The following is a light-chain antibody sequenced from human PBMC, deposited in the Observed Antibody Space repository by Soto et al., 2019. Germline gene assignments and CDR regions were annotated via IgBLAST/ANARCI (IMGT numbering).Light chain of an antibody. CDR3: RQRSIWPLT. Sequence: IVLAQSPATLSLSPGERATLSCRASQSVVNYLAWYQQKPGQTPRLLIYDASNRATGIPARFSGSGSGTDFTLTISSLEPEDFAVYYCRQRSIWPLTFGGGTKVEIK. CDR1: QSVVNY. V-gene: IGKV3-11*01. CDR2: DAS. J-gene: IGKJ4*01.